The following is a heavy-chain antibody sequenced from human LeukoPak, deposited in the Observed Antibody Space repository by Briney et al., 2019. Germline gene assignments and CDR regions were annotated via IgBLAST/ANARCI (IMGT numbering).Heavy chain of an antibody. CDR1: GGSISSHY. CDR3: ARVPSRYDILTGCYPWAGMDV. Sequence: PSETLSLTCTVSGGSISSHYWNWIRQPPGKGLEWIGYIYDSGSTKYNPSLKSRVTISVDRSKNQFFLMLNSVTAADTAVYYCARVPSRYDILTGCYPWAGMDVWGQGTTVTVSS. D-gene: IGHD3-9*01. CDR2: IYDSGST. V-gene: IGHV4-59*11. J-gene: IGHJ6*02.